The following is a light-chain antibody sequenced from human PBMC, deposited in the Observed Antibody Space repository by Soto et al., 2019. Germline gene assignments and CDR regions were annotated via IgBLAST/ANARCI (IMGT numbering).Light chain of an antibody. CDR1: SSDVGGYDY. V-gene: IGLV2-11*01. Sequence: QSALTQPRSVSGSPGQSVTISCTGSSSDVGGYDYVSWYQHRPGGAPKLIIYDLNKRPSGVPDRFSGSKSGNTASLTISGLQAEDEADYYCCSFATTYIHVIFGGGTKVTVL. J-gene: IGLJ2*01. CDR3: CSFATTYIHVI. CDR2: DLN.